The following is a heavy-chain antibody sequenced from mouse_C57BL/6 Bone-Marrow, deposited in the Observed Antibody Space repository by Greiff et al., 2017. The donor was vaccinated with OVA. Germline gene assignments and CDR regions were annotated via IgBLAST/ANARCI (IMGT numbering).Heavy chain of an antibody. D-gene: IGHD2-1*01. Sequence: VQLQQSGAELVKPGASVKISCKASGYAFSSYWMNWVKQRPGKGLEWIGQIYPGDGDTNYKGKFKGKATLTADKSSSTAYMQLSSLTSEDSAVYFCARAGNYVDAMDYWGQGTSVTVSS. CDR3: ARAGNYVDAMDY. CDR2: IYPGDGDT. CDR1: GYAFSSYW. J-gene: IGHJ4*01. V-gene: IGHV1-80*01.